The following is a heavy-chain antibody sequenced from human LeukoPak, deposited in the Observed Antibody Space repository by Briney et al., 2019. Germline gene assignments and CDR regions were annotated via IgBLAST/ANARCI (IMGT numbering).Heavy chain of an antibody. CDR3: AHSGIGEDYYDILTGLNWFDP. CDR1: GFSLSTSGVG. D-gene: IGHD3-9*01. Sequence: SGPTLVNPTQTLTLTCTFSGFSLSTSGVGVGWIRQPPGKALEWLALIYWDDDKRYSPSLKSRLTITKDTSKNQVVLTMTNMDPVDTATYYCAHSGIGEDYYDILTGLNWFDPWGQGTLVTVSS. J-gene: IGHJ5*02. V-gene: IGHV2-5*02. CDR2: IYWDDDK.